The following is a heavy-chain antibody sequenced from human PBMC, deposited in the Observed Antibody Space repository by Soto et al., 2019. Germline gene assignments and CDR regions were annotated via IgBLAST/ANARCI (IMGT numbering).Heavy chain of an antibody. V-gene: IGHV4-34*01. J-gene: IGHJ5*02. CDR1: GGSFSGYY. D-gene: IGHD6-19*01. CDR2: INHSGST. Sequence: QVQLQQWGAGLLKPSETLSLTCAVYGGSFSGYYWSWIRQPPGKGLEWIGEINHSGSTNYNPSLKSRVTISVDTYKHQFALQLSSVTAADTAVYYCARDSGEWLDHRCWFDPWGQGTLVTVSS. CDR3: ARDSGEWLDHRCWFDP.